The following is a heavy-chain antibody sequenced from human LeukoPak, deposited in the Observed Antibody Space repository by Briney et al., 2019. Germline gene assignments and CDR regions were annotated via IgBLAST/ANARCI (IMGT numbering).Heavy chain of an antibody. Sequence: GGSLRLSCAASGFTFSSYWMSWVRQAPGKGLEWVANKKQDGSEKYYVDSVKGRFTISRDNAKNSLYLQMNSLRAEDTAVYYCAREGIVVVNIDAFDIWGQGTMVTVSS. CDR2: KKQDGSEK. J-gene: IGHJ3*02. V-gene: IGHV3-7*01. CDR1: GFTFSSYW. D-gene: IGHD3-22*01. CDR3: AREGIVVVNIDAFDI.